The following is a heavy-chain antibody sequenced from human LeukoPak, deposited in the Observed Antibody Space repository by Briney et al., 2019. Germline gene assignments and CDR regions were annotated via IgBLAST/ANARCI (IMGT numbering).Heavy chain of an antibody. J-gene: IGHJ4*02. Sequence: TSETLSLTCTVSGGSISSYYWNWIRQPPGKGLEWIGYIYNSGSTNNNPSLKSRVTISVDTSKKQFSLKLSSVTAADTAVYYCARETPYGSGSYPFDYWGQGILVTVSS. D-gene: IGHD3-10*01. V-gene: IGHV4-59*01. CDR3: ARETPYGSGSYPFDY. CDR1: GGSISSYY. CDR2: IYNSGST.